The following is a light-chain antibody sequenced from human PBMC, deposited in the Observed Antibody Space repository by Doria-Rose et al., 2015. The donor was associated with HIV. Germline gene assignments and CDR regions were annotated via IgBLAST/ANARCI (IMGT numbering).Light chain of an antibody. CDR1: QDISNY. CDR3: QQYYSYPPT. J-gene: IGKJ1*01. CDR2: AAS. V-gene: IGKV1-8*01. Sequence: AIRMTQSPSSLSASTGDRVTITCRASQDISNYLAWYQQKPGKAPKLLICAASTLQCGVPSRSSGNGSGTDFTLTISYLQSEDFATYYCQQYYSYPPTFGQGTKVEVK.